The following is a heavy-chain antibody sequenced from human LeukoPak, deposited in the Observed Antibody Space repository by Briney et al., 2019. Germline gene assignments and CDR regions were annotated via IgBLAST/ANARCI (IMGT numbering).Heavy chain of an antibody. CDR3: ARDRYYASGSYNWFDP. Sequence: GGSLRLSCAASGFTFSDYSMSWIRQAPGKGLEWVSYISTSSSYTNYADSVKGRFTISRDNAKNSLYLQMNSLRAEDTGMSYCARDRYYASGSYNWFDPWGQGTLVTVSS. D-gene: IGHD3-10*01. V-gene: IGHV3-11*05. J-gene: IGHJ5*02. CDR2: ISTSSSYT. CDR1: GFTFSDYS.